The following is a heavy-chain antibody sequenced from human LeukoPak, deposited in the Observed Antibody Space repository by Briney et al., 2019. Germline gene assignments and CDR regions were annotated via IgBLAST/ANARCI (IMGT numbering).Heavy chain of an antibody. CDR2: ILSNIDGGTT. CDR1: GFTFSKAW. Sequence: GGSLRLSCAVSGFTFSKAWMSWVRQTPGKGLEWVGRILSNIDGGTTDYAAPVKGRFTISRDDSKSTLYLQMNSLTTEDTAVYYCTTGSVYSTDWYDFWGQGTLVTVSS. J-gene: IGHJ4*02. CDR3: TTGSVYSTDWYDF. V-gene: IGHV3-15*01. D-gene: IGHD6-19*01.